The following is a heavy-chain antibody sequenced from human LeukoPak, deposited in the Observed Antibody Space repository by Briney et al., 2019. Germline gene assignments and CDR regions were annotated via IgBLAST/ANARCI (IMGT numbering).Heavy chain of an antibody. D-gene: IGHD3-3*01. Sequence: PGGSLRLSCAASGFTFSSYSMNWVRQAPGKGLEWVSYISSSSSTIYYADSVKGRFTISRDNAKNSLYLQMNSLRAEDTAVYYCAKVNSNFWSGYLGVYYYYYMDVWGKGTTVTVSS. CDR1: GFTFSSYS. J-gene: IGHJ6*03. V-gene: IGHV3-48*01. CDR3: AKVNSNFWSGYLGVYYYYYMDV. CDR2: ISSSSSTI.